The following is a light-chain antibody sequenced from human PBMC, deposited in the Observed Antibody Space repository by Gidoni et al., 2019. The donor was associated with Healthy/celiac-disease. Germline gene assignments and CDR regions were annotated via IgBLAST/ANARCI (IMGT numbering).Light chain of an antibody. J-gene: IGLJ2*01. Sequence: QSALTQPASVSGSPGQSITISCTGTSSDVGGYNYVSWYQQHPGKAPKLMIYEFSNRPSGVSNRFSGSKSGNTASLTISGLQAEDEADYYCSSYTSSSTRHVVFGGGTKLTVL. V-gene: IGLV2-14*01. CDR1: SSDVGGYNY. CDR2: EFS. CDR3: SSYTSSSTRHVV.